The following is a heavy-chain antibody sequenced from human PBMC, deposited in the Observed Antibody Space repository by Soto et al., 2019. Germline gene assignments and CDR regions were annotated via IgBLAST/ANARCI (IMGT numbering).Heavy chain of an antibody. V-gene: IGHV1-69*01. CDR1: GGLFSSYA. CDR3: ARGDSPYVWFNEF. J-gene: IGHJ4*02. Sequence: QAQLVQSGAEVKKPGSSVKVSCKDSGGLFSSYAISWVRQAPGQGLEWMGGIIPVFDTPYYAQKFQGRVTITADESTNTAYLELSSLRSDDTAMYYCARGDSPYVWFNEFWGQGSRVTVSS. D-gene: IGHD3-16*01. CDR2: IIPVFDTP.